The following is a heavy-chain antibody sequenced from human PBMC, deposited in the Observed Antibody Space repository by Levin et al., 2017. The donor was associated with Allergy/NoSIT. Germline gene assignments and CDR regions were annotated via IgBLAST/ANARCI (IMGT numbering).Heavy chain of an antibody. V-gene: IGHV4-4*07. Sequence: PSETLSLICSVSGVSISSYHWSWFRQPAGKGLEWIGRVHKSGSTRYNPSLQSRVTMSLDMSKNQFSLKLASVAAADTAVYYCARDTFSSSVENLFDPWGQGTLVTVSS. CDR3: ARDTFSSSVENLFDP. D-gene: IGHD6-6*01. J-gene: IGHJ5*02. CDR1: GVSISSYH. CDR2: VHKSGST.